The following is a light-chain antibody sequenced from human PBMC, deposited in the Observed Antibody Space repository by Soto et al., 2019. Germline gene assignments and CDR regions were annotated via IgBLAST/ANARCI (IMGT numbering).Light chain of an antibody. CDR3: SSYTSSRTWV. CDR2: EVS. V-gene: IGLV2-14*01. Sequence: QSALTQPASVSGSPGQSITISCTVTSSDVGGYNYVSWYQQHPGKAPKLMIYEVSNRPSGVSNRFSGSKSGNTASLTISGLQADDEADHYCSSYTSSRTWVFGGGTQLTVL. CDR1: SSDVGGYNY. J-gene: IGLJ3*02.